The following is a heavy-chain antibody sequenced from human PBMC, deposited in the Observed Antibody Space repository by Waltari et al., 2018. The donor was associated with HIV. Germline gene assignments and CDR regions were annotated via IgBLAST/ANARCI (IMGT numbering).Heavy chain of an antibody. J-gene: IGHJ4*02. CDR2: INPKTGDT. V-gene: IGHV1-2*02. CDR1: VYAFTGFY. CDR3: ARDPAYGFGENDY. D-gene: IGHD3-10*01. Sequence: QVQLVASGAAVTKPGASLKVPCKADVYAFTGFYIHWVRQAPGQGLEGGGWINPKTGDTNFAQKFQGRVTMTRDTSISTAYMELSRLTSDDTAVYYCARDPAYGFGENDYWGQGTLFTVSS.